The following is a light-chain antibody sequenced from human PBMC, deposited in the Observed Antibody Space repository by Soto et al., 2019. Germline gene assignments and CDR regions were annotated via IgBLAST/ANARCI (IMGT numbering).Light chain of an antibody. V-gene: IGKV3-20*01. J-gene: IGKJ4*01. Sequence: EIVLTQSPGTLSLSPGERATLSCRASQSVSSSYLAWYQQKPGQAPRLLIYGASSRATGIPDRFSGSGSGTDFTLTISRLEPEDLAVYYCHQYDSSPLTGRGGTKLEIK. CDR1: QSVSSSY. CDR3: HQYDSSPLT. CDR2: GAS.